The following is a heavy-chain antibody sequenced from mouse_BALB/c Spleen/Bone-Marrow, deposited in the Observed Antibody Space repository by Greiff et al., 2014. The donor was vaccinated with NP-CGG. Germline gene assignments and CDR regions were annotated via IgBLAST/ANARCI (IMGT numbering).Heavy chain of an antibody. J-gene: IGHJ4*01. CDR1: GYTFTEYT. D-gene: IGHD2-4*01. V-gene: IGHV1-18*01. CDR2: INPNSGGT. CDR3: ARRSPMITTRDYAMDY. Sequence: VQLKESGPELVKPGASVKISCKTSGYTFTEYTMHWVKQSHGKSLEWIGGINPNSGGTSYNQKFKGKATLTVDKSSSTAYMELRSLTSEDSAVYYCARRSPMITTRDYAMDYWGQGTSVTVSS.